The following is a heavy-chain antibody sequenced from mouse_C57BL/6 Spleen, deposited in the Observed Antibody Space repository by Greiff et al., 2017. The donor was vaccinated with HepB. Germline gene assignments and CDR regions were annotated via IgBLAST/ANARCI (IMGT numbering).Heavy chain of an antibody. CDR1: GFTFSDYG. V-gene: IGHV5-17*01. J-gene: IGHJ2*01. D-gene: IGHD1-1*01. CDR2: ISSGSSTI. Sequence: EVKVEESGGGLVKPGGSLKLSCAASGFTFSDYGMHWVRQAPEKGLEWVAYISSGSSTIYYADTVKGRFTISRDNAKNTLFLQMTSLRSEDTAMYYCARDYYGSSWYFDYWGQGTTLTVSS. CDR3: ARDYYGSSWYFDY.